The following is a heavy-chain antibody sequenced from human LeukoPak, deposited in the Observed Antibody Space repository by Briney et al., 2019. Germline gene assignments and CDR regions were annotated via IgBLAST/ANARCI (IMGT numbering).Heavy chain of an antibody. Sequence: YPSETLSLTCTVSGGSTTSYYWSWIRQSPGKGLEWIGNIYYSGSTNYNPSLKSRVTISVDTSKNQFSLKLSSVTAADTAVYYCARHDSPYTSGCPFDYWGQGALVSVSS. J-gene: IGHJ4*02. D-gene: IGHD6-19*01. CDR3: ARHDSPYTSGCPFDY. V-gene: IGHV4-59*08. CDR2: IYYSGST. CDR1: GGSTTSYY.